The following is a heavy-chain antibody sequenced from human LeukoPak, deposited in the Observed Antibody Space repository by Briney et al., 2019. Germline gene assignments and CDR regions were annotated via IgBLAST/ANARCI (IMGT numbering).Heavy chain of an antibody. CDR1: GGSISSSSYY. CDR2: IYYSGST. J-gene: IGHJ6*03. CDR3: ARHPNYYYYYMDV. Sequence: SETLSLTCTVSGGSISSSSYYWGWIRQPPGKGLEWIGSIYYSGSTYYNPSLKSRVTISVDTSKNQFSLKLSSVTAADTAVYYCARHPNYYYYYMDVWGKGTTVTISS. V-gene: IGHV4-39*01.